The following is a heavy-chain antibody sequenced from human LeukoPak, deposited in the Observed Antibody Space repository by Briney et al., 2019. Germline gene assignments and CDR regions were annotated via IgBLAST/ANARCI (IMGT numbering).Heavy chain of an antibody. CDR1: GYTFTGYH. D-gene: IGHD3-9*01. CDR2: INPNSGGT. J-gene: IGHJ4*02. Sequence: ASVKVSCKASGYTFTGYHMHWVRQAPGQGLEWMGWINPNSGGTNYAQKFQGRVTMTRDTSISTAYMELSRLRSDDTAVYYCARDYDILTGSDYWGQGTLVTVSS. V-gene: IGHV1-2*02. CDR3: ARDYDILTGSDY.